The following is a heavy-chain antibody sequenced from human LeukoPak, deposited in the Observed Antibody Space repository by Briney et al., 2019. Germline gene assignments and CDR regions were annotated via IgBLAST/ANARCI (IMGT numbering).Heavy chain of an antibody. CDR3: ARVFGGRGSSWYYFDY. CDR2: TYYRSKWYN. V-gene: IGHV6-1*01. Sequence: SQTLSLTCAISGDSVSSNSAAWNWIRQSPSRGLEWLGRTYYRSKWYNDYAVSVKSRITINPDTSKNRFSLQLNSVTPEDTAVYYCARVFGGRGSSWYYFDYWGQGTLVTVSS. J-gene: IGHJ4*02. D-gene: IGHD6-13*01. CDR1: GDSVSSNSAA.